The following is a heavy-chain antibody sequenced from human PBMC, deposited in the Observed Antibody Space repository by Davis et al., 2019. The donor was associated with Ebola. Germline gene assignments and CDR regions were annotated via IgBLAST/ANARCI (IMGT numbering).Heavy chain of an antibody. Sequence: GESLKISCAASGFTFSSYAMSWVRQAPGKGLEWVSAISGSGGSTYYADSVKGRVTISRDNSKNTVDLQLNSLRAEDTAVYYCARDRRGTYYFDFWGQGSLVIVSS. V-gene: IGHV3-23*01. J-gene: IGHJ4*02. D-gene: IGHD3/OR15-3a*01. CDR3: ARDRRGTYYFDF. CDR2: ISGSGGST. CDR1: GFTFSSYA.